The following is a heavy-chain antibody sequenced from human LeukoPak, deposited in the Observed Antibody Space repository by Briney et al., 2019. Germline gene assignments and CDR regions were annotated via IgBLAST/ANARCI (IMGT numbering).Heavy chain of an antibody. CDR3: AELGITMIGGV. V-gene: IGHV3-48*03. J-gene: IGHJ6*04. D-gene: IGHD3-10*02. CDR2: ISSSGSII. CDR1: GFTFSSYE. Sequence: GGSLRLSCAASGFTFSSYEMNWVRQAPGKGVEWVSYISSSGSIIYYADSVKGRFTISRDNAKHSLYLQPNSLRAEDTAVYYCAELGITMIGGVWGKGTTVTISS.